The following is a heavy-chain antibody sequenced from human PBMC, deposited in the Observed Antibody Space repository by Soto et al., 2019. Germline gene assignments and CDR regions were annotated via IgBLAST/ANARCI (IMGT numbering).Heavy chain of an antibody. CDR1: GFTFSNNA. D-gene: IGHD3-3*01. CDR2: ISCDSSEI. CDR3: AIARVADSSLDH. Sequence: GGSLRLSCVVSGFTFSNNAMHWVRQAPGKGLEWVAFISCDSSEIFYADSVKGRFTISRDNPENTLFLHMNSPRADDTAVYYCAIARVADSSLDHWGQGILVTVSS. J-gene: IGHJ4*01. V-gene: IGHV3-30*01.